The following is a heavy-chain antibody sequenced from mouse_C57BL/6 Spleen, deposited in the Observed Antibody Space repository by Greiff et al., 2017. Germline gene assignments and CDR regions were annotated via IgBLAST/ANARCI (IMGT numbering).Heavy chain of an antibody. CDR1: GFTFSSYG. J-gene: IGHJ2*01. CDR2: ISSGGSYT. CDR3: ARPAYYSNYLYYFVY. Sequence: EVKLVESGGDLVKPGGSLKLSCAASGFTFSSYGMSWVRQTPDKRLEWVATISSGGSYTYYPDSVKGRFTISRDNAKNTLYLQMRSLKAEDTAIYYCARPAYYSNYLYYFVYWGQGTTLTVSS. D-gene: IGHD2-5*01. V-gene: IGHV5-6*01.